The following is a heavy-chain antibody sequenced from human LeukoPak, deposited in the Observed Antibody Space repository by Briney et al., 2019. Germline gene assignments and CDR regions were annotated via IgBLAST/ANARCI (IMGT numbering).Heavy chain of an antibody. V-gene: IGHV1-24*01. D-gene: IGHD3-10*01. Sequence: ASVKVSCKVSGYTLTELSMHWVRQAPGKGLEWMGGFDPEDGETIYAQKFQGRVTMTEDTSTDTAYMELNSLRAEDTAVYYCARGPKSDYGSGQWVKRRDAFDIWGQGTMVTVSS. CDR2: FDPEDGET. CDR3: ARGPKSDYGSGQWVKRRDAFDI. J-gene: IGHJ3*02. CDR1: GYTLTELS.